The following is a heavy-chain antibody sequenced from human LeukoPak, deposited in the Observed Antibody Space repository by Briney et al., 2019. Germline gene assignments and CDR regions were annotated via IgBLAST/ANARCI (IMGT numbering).Heavy chain of an antibody. D-gene: IGHD5-24*01. J-gene: IGHJ4*02. CDR2: INPSGGSA. Sequence: ASVKVSCKASGYTFTSYYMHWVRQAPGQGLEWMGIINPSGGSASYAQKFQGRVTMTRDTSTSTVYMELSSLRSEDTAVYYCVRDVNERWLQFGLGYWGQGTLVTVSS. CDR3: VRDVNERWLQFGLGY. V-gene: IGHV1-46*01. CDR1: GYTFTSYY.